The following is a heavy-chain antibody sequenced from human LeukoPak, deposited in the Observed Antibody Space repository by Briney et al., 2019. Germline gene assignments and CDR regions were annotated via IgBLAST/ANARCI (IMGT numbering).Heavy chain of an antibody. CDR3: AREGWHCSSTSCYTLYSDY. Sequence: ASVKVSCKASGFTFTSYGISWVRQAPGQRLEWRGWISAYNGNTNYAQKLPGRVTMTTDTSTSTANMELRSLRSDDTAVYYCAREGWHCSSTSCYTLYSDYWGQGTLVTVSS. CDR1: GFTFTSYG. D-gene: IGHD2-2*02. V-gene: IGHV1-18*04. J-gene: IGHJ4*02. CDR2: ISAYNGNT.